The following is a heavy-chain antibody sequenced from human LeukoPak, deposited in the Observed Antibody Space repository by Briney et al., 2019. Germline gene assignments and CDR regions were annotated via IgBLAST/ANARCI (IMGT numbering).Heavy chain of an antibody. CDR1: GFTFSSYR. D-gene: IGHD5-18*01. V-gene: IGHV3-21*01. CDR2: ISSSSSYI. CDR3: ARDDDPIQLLPHFDY. J-gene: IGHJ4*02. Sequence: GGSLRLSCAASGFTFSSYRMNWVRQAPGKGLEWVSSISSSSSYIHYADSVKGRFTVSRDNTKNSLYLQMNSLRAEDTAVYYCARDDDPIQLLPHFDYWGQGALVTVSS.